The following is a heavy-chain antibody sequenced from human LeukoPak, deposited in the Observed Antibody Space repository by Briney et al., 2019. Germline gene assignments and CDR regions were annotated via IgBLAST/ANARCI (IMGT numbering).Heavy chain of an antibody. CDR1: GYTFTGYY. CDR3: ARDLYCSSTSCYTSHWNYVRDAFDI. Sequence: ASVKVSCKASGYTFTGYYMHWVRQAPGQGLEWMGWINPNSGGTNYAQKFQGWVTMTRDTSISTAYMELSRLRSDDTAVYYCARDLYCSSTSCYTSHWNYVRDAFDIWGQGTMVTVSS. J-gene: IGHJ3*02. CDR2: INPNSGGT. D-gene: IGHD2-2*02. V-gene: IGHV1-2*04.